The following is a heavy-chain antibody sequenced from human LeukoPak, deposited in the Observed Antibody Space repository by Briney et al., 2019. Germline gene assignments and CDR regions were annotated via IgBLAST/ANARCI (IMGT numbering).Heavy chain of an antibody. D-gene: IGHD3-3*01. CDR3: ARRESYYDFWSGYPTVNNWFDP. CDR2: IYYSGST. CDR1: GGFINNYY. Sequence: KPSETLSLTCIVSGGFINNYYWSWIRQPPGKGLEWIGYIYYSGSTNYNPSLKSRVTISVDTSKNQFSLKLSSVTAADTAVYYCARRESYYDFWSGYPTVNNWFDPWGQGTLVTVSS. V-gene: IGHV4-59*12. J-gene: IGHJ5*02.